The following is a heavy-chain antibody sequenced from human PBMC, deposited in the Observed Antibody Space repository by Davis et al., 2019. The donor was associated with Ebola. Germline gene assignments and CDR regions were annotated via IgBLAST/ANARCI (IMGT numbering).Heavy chain of an antibody. D-gene: IGHD1-14*01. Sequence: SVKVSCKASGYTFSSYAMHWVRQAPGQALEWMGWITPFNGNTNYAQKFQDRVTITRDRSMSTAYMELSSLRSEDTAMYYCASHRRNDYYYYGMDVWGQGTTVTVSS. CDR3: ASHRRNDYYYYGMDV. V-gene: IGHV1-45*02. CDR1: GYTFSSYA. J-gene: IGHJ6*02. CDR2: ITPFNGNT.